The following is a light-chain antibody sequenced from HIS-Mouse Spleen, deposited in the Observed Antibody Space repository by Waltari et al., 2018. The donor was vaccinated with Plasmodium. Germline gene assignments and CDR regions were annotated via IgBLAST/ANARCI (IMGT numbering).Light chain of an antibody. V-gene: IGLV3-10*01. CDR1: ALPKKY. CDR3: YSTDSSGNHRV. CDR2: KDS. Sequence: SYELTQPPSVSVSPGQTARITCSGDALPKKYAYSYQQKSGQAPVLVIYKDSKRPSGIPERFSGSSSGTMATLTISGAQVEDEADYYCYSTDSSGNHRVFGGGTKLTVL. J-gene: IGLJ3*02.